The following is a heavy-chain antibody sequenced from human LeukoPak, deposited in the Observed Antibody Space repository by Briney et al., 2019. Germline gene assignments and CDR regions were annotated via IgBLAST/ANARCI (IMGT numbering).Heavy chain of an antibody. Sequence: PGGSLRLSCAAAGFTLSSSAMNWVRQAPGKGLEWVSSINNVSSRIYYAGSVKGRFTISRDNAKNSLYLQMNSLRAEDTAVYYCSRDPTYYLRYGYFDYWGQGALVTVSS. V-gene: IGHV3-21*01. CDR1: GFTLSSSA. CDR3: SRDPTYYLRYGYFDY. CDR2: INNVSSRI. D-gene: IGHD1-26*01. J-gene: IGHJ4*02.